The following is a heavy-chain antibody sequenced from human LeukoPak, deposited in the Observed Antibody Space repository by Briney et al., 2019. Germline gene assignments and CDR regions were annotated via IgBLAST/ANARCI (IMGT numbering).Heavy chain of an antibody. V-gene: IGHV3-30*03. Sequence: GRSLRLSCAASGFTFSSYGMHWVRQAPGKGLEWVAVISYDGSNKYYADSVKGRFTISRDNAKNSLYLQMNSLRAEDTAVYYCARDSRGTGGQGTLVTVSS. CDR3: ARDSRGT. J-gene: IGHJ4*02. D-gene: IGHD1-1*01. CDR1: GFTFSSYG. CDR2: ISYDGSNK.